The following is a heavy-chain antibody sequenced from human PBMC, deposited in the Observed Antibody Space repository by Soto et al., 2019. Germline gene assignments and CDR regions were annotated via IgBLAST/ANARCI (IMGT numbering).Heavy chain of an antibody. CDR1: GYTFTSYD. Sequence: QVQLVQSGAEVKKPGASVKVSCKASGYTFTSYDINWVRXXTXXXXXWXGWMNPNSGNTGYAQKFQGRVTMTRNTSIRTAYMELSSLRSEDTAVXYCARGRGHSSGWYGDYWGQGTLVTVSS. V-gene: IGHV1-8*01. CDR2: MNPNSGNT. CDR3: ARGRGHSSGWYGDY. D-gene: IGHD6-19*01. J-gene: IGHJ4*02.